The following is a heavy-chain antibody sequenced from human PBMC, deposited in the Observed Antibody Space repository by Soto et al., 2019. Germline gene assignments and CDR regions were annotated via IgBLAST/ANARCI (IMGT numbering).Heavy chain of an antibody. V-gene: IGHV4-30-2*01. CDR2: IYHSGST. D-gene: IGHD3-10*02. J-gene: IGHJ4*02. Sequence: SETLSLTCAVSGGSISSGGYSWSWIRQPPGKGLEWIGYIYHSGSTYYNPSLKSRVTISVDRSKNQFSLKLSSVTAADTAVYYCASAPVRGVIKFDYWGQGTLVTVSS. CDR1: GGSISSGGYS. CDR3: ASAPVRGVIKFDY.